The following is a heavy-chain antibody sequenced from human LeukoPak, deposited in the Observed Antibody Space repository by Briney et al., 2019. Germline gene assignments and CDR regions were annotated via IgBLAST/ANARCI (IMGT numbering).Heavy chain of an antibody. CDR2: IDWDDDK. CDR1: ESSLSTSGMC. Sequence: SGPTLVNPTQTLTLTCTFSESSLSTSGMCVSWIRQPPGKALEWLARIDWDDDKYYSTSLKTRLTISKDTSKNQVVLTMTNMDPVDTATYYCARLTTVTTPYAFDIWGQGTMVTVSS. J-gene: IGHJ3*02. CDR3: ARLTTVTTPYAFDI. D-gene: IGHD4-17*01. V-gene: IGHV2-70*11.